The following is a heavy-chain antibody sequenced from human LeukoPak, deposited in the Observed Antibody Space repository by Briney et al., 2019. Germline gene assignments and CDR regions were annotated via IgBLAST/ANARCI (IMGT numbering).Heavy chain of an antibody. CDR2: IYYSGST. CDR1: GGSISSSSYY. D-gene: IGHD2-2*01. V-gene: IGHV4-39*01. CDR3: ARLLHQPTPLSSYYFDY. J-gene: IGHJ4*02. Sequence: PSETLSLTCTVSGGSISSSSYYWGWIRQPPGKGLEWIGSIYYSGSTYYNPSLKSRVTISVDASKNQFSLKLSSVTAADTAVYYCARLLHQPTPLSSYYFDYWGQGTLVTVSS.